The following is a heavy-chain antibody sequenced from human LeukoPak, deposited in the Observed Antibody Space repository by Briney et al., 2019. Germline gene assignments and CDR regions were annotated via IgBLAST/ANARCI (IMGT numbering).Heavy chain of an antibody. D-gene: IGHD1-26*01. Sequence: GGSLRLSCAASGFTFSNYAMRWVRQAPGKGLEWVSAISGNSGTTFNADSVRGRFTISRDNSKNTLYLQMNSLRAEDTAVYYCAKKRATGSYYYFDYWGQGTLVTVSS. V-gene: IGHV3-23*01. CDR2: ISGNSGTT. CDR3: AKKRATGSYYYFDY. J-gene: IGHJ4*02. CDR1: GFTFSNYA.